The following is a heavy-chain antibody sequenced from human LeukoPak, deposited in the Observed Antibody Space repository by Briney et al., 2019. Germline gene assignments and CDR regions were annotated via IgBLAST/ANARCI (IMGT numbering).Heavy chain of an antibody. V-gene: IGHV4-34*01. CDR2: INHSGST. CDR3: VSSYYYDSRGSHHQTESVFDI. J-gene: IGHJ3*02. Sequence: SETLSLTCAVYGGSFSGYYWSWIRQPPGKGLEWIGEINHSGSTYYNPSLKSRVTISVDRSKNQFSLKLSSVTAADTAVYYCVSSYYYDSRGSHHQTESVFDIWGKGTMVTVSS. CDR1: GGSFSGYY. D-gene: IGHD3-22*01.